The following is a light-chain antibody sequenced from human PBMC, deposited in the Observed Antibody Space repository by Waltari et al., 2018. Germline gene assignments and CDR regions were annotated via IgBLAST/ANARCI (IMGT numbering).Light chain of an antibody. CDR3: QSFDSRLSDGVV. J-gene: IGLJ2*01. CDR1: SSNLGEGHP. CDR2: GNN. Sequence: QSVLTQPPSVSGTPGQRVTISCTGRSSNLGEGHPVPWYQKIPGTAPKLPIFGNNNRPSGVPDRFSGSKSGTSASLAITGLQAEDEGDYYCQSFDSRLSDGVVFGGGTKVTVL. V-gene: IGLV1-40*01.